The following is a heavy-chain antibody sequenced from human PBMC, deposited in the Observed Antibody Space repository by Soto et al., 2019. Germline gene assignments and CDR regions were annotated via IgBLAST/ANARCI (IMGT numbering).Heavy chain of an antibody. CDR1: GGSISSGGYY. V-gene: IGHV4-31*03. CDR2: IYYSGST. J-gene: IGHJ6*02. CDR3: ARKWSGYYYGMDV. D-gene: IGHD3-3*01. Sequence: QVQLQESGPGLVKPSQTLSLTCTVSGGSISSGGYYWSWIRQHPGKVLEWIGYIYYSGSTYYNPSLKSRVTISVDTSKNKFSLKLSSVTAADTAVYYCARKWSGYYYGMDVWGQGTTVTVSS.